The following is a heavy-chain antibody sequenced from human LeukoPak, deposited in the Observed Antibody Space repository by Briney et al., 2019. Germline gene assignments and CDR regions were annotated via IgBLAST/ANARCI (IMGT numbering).Heavy chain of an antibody. Sequence: GRSLRLSRAASGFTFSSYNMNWVRQAPGKGLEWISSITRDSNYIYYADSVKGRFTISRDNGKSSLFLQMDSLRAEDTAIYFCARDPYSGNYGPYYYYYMDVWGKGTTVTVSS. CDR2: ITRDSNYI. CDR1: GFTFSSYN. D-gene: IGHD3-3*01. CDR3: ARDPYSGNYGPYYYYYMDV. V-gene: IGHV3-21*01. J-gene: IGHJ6*03.